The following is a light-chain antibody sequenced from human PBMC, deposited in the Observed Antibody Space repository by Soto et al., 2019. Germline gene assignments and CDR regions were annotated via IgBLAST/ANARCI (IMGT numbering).Light chain of an antibody. CDR3: QQSHSSPLT. CDR2: DAF. CDR1: QSISSW. V-gene: IGKV1-5*01. Sequence: DIQMTQSPSSLSASVGDRVTITCRASQSISSWLAWYQQKPGKAPKLLIFDAFSLESGVPSRFSGSRSGTEFTLTISSLQPDDFATYYCQQSHSSPLTFGGGTKVDIK. J-gene: IGKJ4*01.